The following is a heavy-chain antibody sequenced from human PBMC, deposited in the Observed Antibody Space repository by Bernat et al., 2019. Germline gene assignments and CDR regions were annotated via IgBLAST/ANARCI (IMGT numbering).Heavy chain of an antibody. V-gene: IGHV3-66*04. CDR1: GFTVSSNY. Sequence: EVQLVESGGNLVQPGGSLRLSCAASGFTVSSNYMSWVRQAPGKGLEWVLTIYSDGSTYYADSVKGRFVSSRDNSKNTLFLHMSRLRADDMALYYCARQDDFWSGFVVWGQGTLVTVSS. CDR3: ARQDDFWSGFVV. D-gene: IGHD3-3*01. J-gene: IGHJ5*02. CDR2: IYSDGST.